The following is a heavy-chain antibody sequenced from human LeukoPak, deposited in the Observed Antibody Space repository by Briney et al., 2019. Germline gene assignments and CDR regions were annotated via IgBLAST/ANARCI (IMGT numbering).Heavy chain of an antibody. CDR3: ARPEEHGDYVHDAFDI. D-gene: IGHD4-17*01. V-gene: IGHV5-51*01. CDR2: IYPGDSDT. J-gene: IGHJ3*02. CDR1: GYRFTSYW. Sequence: GESLKISCKASGYRFTSYWIGWVRQMPGKGLEWMGIIYPGDSDTRYSPSFQGQVTISADKSISTAYPQWSSLKASDTAMYYCARPEEHGDYVHDAFDIWGQGTTVTVSS.